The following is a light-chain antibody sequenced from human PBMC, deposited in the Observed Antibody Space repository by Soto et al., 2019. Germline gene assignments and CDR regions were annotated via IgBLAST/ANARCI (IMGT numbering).Light chain of an antibody. CDR1: SSDVGGYNY. J-gene: IGLJ1*01. Sequence: SCTGTSSDVGGYNYVSWYQQHPGKAPKLMIYDVSNRPSGVSNRFSGSKSGNTASLTISGLQAEDEADYYCSSYTSSSTSYVFGNVTKVTVL. CDR3: SSYTSSSTSYV. CDR2: DVS. V-gene: IGLV2-14*04.